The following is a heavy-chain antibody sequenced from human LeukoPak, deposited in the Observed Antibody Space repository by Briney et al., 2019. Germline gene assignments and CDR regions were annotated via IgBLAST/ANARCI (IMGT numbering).Heavy chain of an antibody. D-gene: IGHD2-2*01. V-gene: IGHV1-18*01. Sequence: GASVKVSCKASGYTFTSYGISWVRQAPGQGLEWMGWISAYNGNTNYAQRFQGRVTMTTDTSTSTAYMELRSLRSDDTAVYYCAKSSYCSSTSCFEYFPQWGQGTLVTVSS. CDR1: GYTFTSYG. CDR3: AKSSYCSSTSCFEYFPQ. J-gene: IGHJ1*01. CDR2: ISAYNGNT.